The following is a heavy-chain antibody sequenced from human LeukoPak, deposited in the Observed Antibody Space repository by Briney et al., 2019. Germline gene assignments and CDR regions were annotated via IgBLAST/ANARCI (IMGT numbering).Heavy chain of an antibody. CDR3: AREYYYDSSGYLLGGWFDP. CDR1: GGSISSHS. Sequence: PSETLSLTCGASGGSISSHSWTWIRQPPGKGLEWIGHIHYSGSTIYDSGSTYYNPSLKSRVTISADTSKNQFSLRLSSVTAADTAVYYCAREYYYDSSGYLLGGWFDPWGQGTLVTVSS. CDR2: IHYSGSTIYDSGST. J-gene: IGHJ5*02. V-gene: IGHV4-59*11. D-gene: IGHD3-22*01.